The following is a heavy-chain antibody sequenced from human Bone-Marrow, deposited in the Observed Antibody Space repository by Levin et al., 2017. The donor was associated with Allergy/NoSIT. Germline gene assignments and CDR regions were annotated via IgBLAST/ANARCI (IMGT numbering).Heavy chain of an antibody. CDR1: GFTFSSYG. CDR2: ISYDGSNK. Sequence: SCAASGFTFSSYGMHWVRQAPGKGLEWVAVISYDGSNKYYADSVKGRFTISRDNSKNTLYLQMNSLRAEDTAVYYCANQMATTYGAFDYWGQGTLVTVSS. V-gene: IGHV3-30*18. D-gene: IGHD5-24*01. CDR3: ANQMATTYGAFDY. J-gene: IGHJ4*02.